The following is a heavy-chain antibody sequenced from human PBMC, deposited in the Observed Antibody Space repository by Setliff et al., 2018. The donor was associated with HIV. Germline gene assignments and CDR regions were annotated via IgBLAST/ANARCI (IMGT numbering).Heavy chain of an antibody. CDR3: AGARRAGSGPKYFQH. D-gene: IGHD2-15*01. CDR2: INHSGST. V-gene: IGHV4-34*01. J-gene: IGHJ1*01. CDR1: GGSFNGYY. Sequence: SETLSLTCAVYGGSFNGYYWSWIRQPPGKGLEWIGEINHSGSTNYNPSPKSRVTMSVDKSQNQFSLGLSSVTAADTAVYYCAGARRAGSGPKYFQHWGQGTLVTVSS.